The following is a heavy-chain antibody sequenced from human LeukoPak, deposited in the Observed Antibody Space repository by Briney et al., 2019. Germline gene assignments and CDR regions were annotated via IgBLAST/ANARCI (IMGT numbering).Heavy chain of an antibody. V-gene: IGHV4-39*07. J-gene: IGHJ3*02. CDR1: GGSISTSNYF. Sequence: SETLSLTCTASGGSISTSNYFWGWIRQPPGKGLEWIGSIYYSGSTYYNPSLKSRVTISVDTSKNQFSLKLSSVTAADTAVYYCASWVTHRRAFDIWGQGTMVTVSS. D-gene: IGHD1-14*01. CDR3: ASWVTHRRAFDI. CDR2: IYYSGST.